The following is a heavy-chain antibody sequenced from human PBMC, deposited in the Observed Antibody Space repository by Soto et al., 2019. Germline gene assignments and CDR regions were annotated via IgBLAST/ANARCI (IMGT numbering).Heavy chain of an antibody. J-gene: IGHJ4*02. CDR2: ISSSSSYI. Sequence: EVQLVESGGGLVQPGGSLRLSCAASGFTFSSYSMNWVRQAPGKGLEWVSSISSSSSYIYYADSVKGRFTISRDNAKNSLYRQMSSLRAEDTAVYYCARGPDPGTGYWGQGTLVTVSS. V-gene: IGHV3-21*01. CDR3: ARGPDPGTGY. CDR1: GFTFSSYS. D-gene: IGHD1-1*01.